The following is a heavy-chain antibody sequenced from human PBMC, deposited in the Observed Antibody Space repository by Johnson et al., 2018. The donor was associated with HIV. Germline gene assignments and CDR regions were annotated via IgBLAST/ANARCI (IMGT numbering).Heavy chain of an antibody. D-gene: IGHD1-26*01. V-gene: IGHV3-7*01. CDR2: IKQDGSEK. CDR1: GFTFSSYW. CDR3: AREGIVGATDDAFDI. J-gene: IGHJ3*02. Sequence: VQLVESGGGLVQPGGSLRLSCAASGFTFSSYWMSWVRQAPGKGLEWVANIKQDGSEKYYVDSVKGRVNISRDNSKNSLYLQMNSLRAEDTAVYYCAREGIVGATDDAFDIWGQGTMVTVSS.